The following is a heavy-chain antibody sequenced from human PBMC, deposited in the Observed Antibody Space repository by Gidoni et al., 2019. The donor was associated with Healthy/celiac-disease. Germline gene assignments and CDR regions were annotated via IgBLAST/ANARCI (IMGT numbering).Heavy chain of an antibody. CDR2: ISAYNGNT. J-gene: IGHJ5*02. CDR3: ARDRPYGDYVFGWFDP. V-gene: IGHV1-18*04. D-gene: IGHD4-17*01. CDR1: GYTFTSYG. Sequence: QVQLVQSGAEVKKPVASVKVSCEDSGYTFTSYGISWVRQAPGQGLEWMGWISAYNGNTNYAQKLQGRVTMTTDTSTSTAYMELRSLRSDDTAVYYCARDRPYGDYVFGWFDPWGQGTLVTVSS.